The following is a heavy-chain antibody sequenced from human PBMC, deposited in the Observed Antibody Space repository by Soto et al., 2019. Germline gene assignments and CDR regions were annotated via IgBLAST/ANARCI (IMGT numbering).Heavy chain of an antibody. Sequence: EVQLLESGGGLVQPGESLRLSCAVSGFIFGNYMMTWVRQAPGKGLEWVSTIRDGGESTYYADSVKGRFTISRDNSKNTLYLQIGSLGVKASAVYDLAPHVHCSGGSCHYDAFNIRGKGTMVTVSS. CDR2: IRDGGEST. J-gene: IGHJ3*02. D-gene: IGHD2-15*01. CDR3: APHVHCSGGSCHYDAFNI. V-gene: IGHV3-23*01. CDR1: GFIFGNYM.